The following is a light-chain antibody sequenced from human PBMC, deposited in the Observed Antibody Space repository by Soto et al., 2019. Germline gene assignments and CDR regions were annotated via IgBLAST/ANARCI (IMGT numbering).Light chain of an antibody. J-gene: IGKJ5*01. CDR2: AAS. CDR1: QSISSY. Sequence: DIQMTQSPSSLSASVGDRVTITCRASQSISSYLNCYQQKPGKAPKLLIYAASSLQSGVPSRFSGSGSGTDFTLTISSLQPEDFATYYCQQSYSTLSITCGQGTRLEI. CDR3: QQSYSTLSIT. V-gene: IGKV1-39*01.